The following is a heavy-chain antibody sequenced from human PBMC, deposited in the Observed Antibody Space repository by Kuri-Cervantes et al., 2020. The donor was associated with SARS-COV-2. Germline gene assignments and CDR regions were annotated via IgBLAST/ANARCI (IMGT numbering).Heavy chain of an antibody. CDR1: GFTFSSYA. CDR2: ISGSGGST. Sequence: GESLKISCAASGFTFSSYAMSWVRQAPGKGLEWVSAISGSGGSTYYADSVKGRFTISRDNSKNTPYLQMNSLRAEDTAVYYCAQPPGYSRSWDWGQGTLVTVSS. J-gene: IGHJ4*02. CDR3: AQPPGYSRSWD. V-gene: IGHV3-23*01. D-gene: IGHD6-13*01.